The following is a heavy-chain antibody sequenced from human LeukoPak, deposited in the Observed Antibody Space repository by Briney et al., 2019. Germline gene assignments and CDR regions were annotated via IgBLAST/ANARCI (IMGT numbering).Heavy chain of an antibody. CDR3: AKDIRFGELLYRYFDY. J-gene: IGHJ4*02. V-gene: IGHV3-23*01. CDR2: ISGSGGST. Sequence: GGSLRLTCAASGFTFSSYAMSWVRQAPGKGLEWVSAISGSGGSTYYADSVKGRFTISRDNSKNTLYLQMNSLRAEDTAVYYCAKDIRFGELLYRYFDYWGQGTLVTVSS. D-gene: IGHD3-10*01. CDR1: GFTFSSYA.